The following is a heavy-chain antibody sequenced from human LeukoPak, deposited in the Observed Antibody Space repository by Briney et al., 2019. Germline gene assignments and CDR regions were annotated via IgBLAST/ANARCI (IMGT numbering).Heavy chain of an antibody. D-gene: IGHD2-21*02. CDR1: GFPFSGSG. V-gene: IGHV3-33*06. J-gene: IGHJ4*02. CDR2: VWYDGSHQ. CDR3: AKDKDTPATAQPQRGYFES. Sequence: GGSLRLSCAASGFPFSGSGMHWVRQAPGKGLEWVAVVWYDGSHQYYADSVKGRFTISRDNSKNTVDLQMNSLRVEDTAVYFCAKDKDTPATAQPQRGYFESWGQGTLVTVSS.